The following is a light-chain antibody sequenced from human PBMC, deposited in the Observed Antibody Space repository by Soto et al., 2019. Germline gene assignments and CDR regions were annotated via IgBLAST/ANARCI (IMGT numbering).Light chain of an antibody. CDR2: STT. Sequence: QTVVTQEPSLTVSPGGTVTLTCASSTGPVTSDYYPNWFQQKPGQAPRALIYSTTKKHSWTPARFSGSLLGGKAALTLSGVQPEDEADYYCQSYDSDFVVFGGGTKLTVL. CDR1: TGPVTSDYY. J-gene: IGLJ2*01. CDR3: QSYDSDFVV. V-gene: IGLV7-43*01.